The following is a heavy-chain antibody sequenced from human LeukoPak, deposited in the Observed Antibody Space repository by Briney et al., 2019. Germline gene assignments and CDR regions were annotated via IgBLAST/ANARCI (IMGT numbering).Heavy chain of an antibody. J-gene: IGHJ4*02. CDR2: INPNSGGT. CDR1: GYSFTGYY. Sequence: GASMKVSCKASGYSFTGYYMHWVRQAPGQGLEWMGCINPNSGGTDYAQKFQGRVTMTGDTSISTAYMELSRLTSDDTAVYYCAGLSGYDPYYFDYWGQGTLVAVSS. V-gene: IGHV1-2*02. D-gene: IGHD5-12*01. CDR3: AGLSGYDPYYFDY.